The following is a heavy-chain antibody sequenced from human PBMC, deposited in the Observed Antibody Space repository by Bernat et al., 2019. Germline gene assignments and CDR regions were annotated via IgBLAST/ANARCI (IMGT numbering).Heavy chain of an antibody. J-gene: IGHJ3*02. Sequence: QVRLVQSGAEVKKPGASVKVSCKASGYTFTGYYMHWVRQAPGQGLEWMGWINPNSGGTNYAQKFQGRVTMTRDTSISTAYMELSRLRSDDTAVYYCARVIYDFWSGYYTDGLSDDAFDIWGQGTMVTVSS. CDR1: GYTFTGYY. CDR2: INPNSGGT. D-gene: IGHD3-3*01. CDR3: ARVIYDFWSGYYTDGLSDDAFDI. V-gene: IGHV1-2*02.